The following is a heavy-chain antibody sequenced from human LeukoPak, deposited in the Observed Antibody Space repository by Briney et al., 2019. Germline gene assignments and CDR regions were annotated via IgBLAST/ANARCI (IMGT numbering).Heavy chain of an antibody. V-gene: IGHV3-23*01. D-gene: IGHD2-15*01. CDR3: AKSRVAATAALAFDY. CDR2: ISGSGGST. CDR1: GFTFSSYA. J-gene: IGHJ4*02. Sequence: GGSLRLSCAASGFTFSSYAMSWVRQAPGKGLEWVSAISGSGGSTYYADSVKGRFTISRDNSKNTLYLQMNSLRAEDTAVYCCAKSRVAATAALAFDYWGQGTLVTVSS.